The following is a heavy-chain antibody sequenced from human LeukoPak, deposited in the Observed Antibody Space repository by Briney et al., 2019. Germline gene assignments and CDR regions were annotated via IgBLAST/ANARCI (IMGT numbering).Heavy chain of an antibody. J-gene: IGHJ4*02. D-gene: IGHD5-18*01. CDR2: IIPILGIT. Sequence: SVKVSCKASGYTFTSYYMHWVRQAPGQGLEWMGRIIPILGITNYAQKFQGRVTITADKSTSTAYMELSSLRSEDTAVYYCARVQGYSYGPYYFDYWGQGTLVTVSS. CDR1: GYTFTSYY. V-gene: IGHV1-69*04. CDR3: ARVQGYSYGPYYFDY.